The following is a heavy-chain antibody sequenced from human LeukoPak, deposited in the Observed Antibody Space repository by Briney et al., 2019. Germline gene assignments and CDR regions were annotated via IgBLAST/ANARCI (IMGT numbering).Heavy chain of an antibody. D-gene: IGHD3-10*01. Sequence: KPSETLSLACTVSGDSISSSNYYWGWIRQPPGKGLEWIGSIHYGGTTFYNPSLNNRVTISVDTSKSQFSLKLSSVSAADTAVYYCGRLTGGMIRLDYWGQGTLVTVSS. J-gene: IGHJ4*02. CDR3: GRLTGGMIRLDY. CDR1: GDSISSSNYY. CDR2: IHYGGTT. V-gene: IGHV4-39*01.